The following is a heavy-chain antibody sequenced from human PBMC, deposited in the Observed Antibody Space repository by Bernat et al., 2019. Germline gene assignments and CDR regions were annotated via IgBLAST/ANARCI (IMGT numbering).Heavy chain of an antibody. Sequence: QVQLVQSGAEVKKPGSSVKVSCKASGGTFSSYTISWVRQAPGQGLEWMGRIIPILGIANYAQKFQGSVTITADKSTSTAYMELSSLRSEDTAVYYCARVAHGGNDVYWGQGTLVTASS. CDR1: GGTFSSYT. V-gene: IGHV1-69*02. D-gene: IGHD4-23*01. CDR3: ARVAHGGNDVY. J-gene: IGHJ4*02. CDR2: IIPILGIA.